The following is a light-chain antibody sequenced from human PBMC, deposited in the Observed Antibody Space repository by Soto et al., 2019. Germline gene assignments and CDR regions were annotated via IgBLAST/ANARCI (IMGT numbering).Light chain of an antibody. CDR2: DVG. Sequence: QYALTQPASVSGSPGQSITISCTGTSSDVCGYNYVSWYQQHPGKAPKLMIYDVGNRPSGVSNRFSGSKSGNTASLTISGLQAEDEADYYCSSYTSSSTPVVFGGGTKLTVL. CDR3: SSYTSSSTPVV. CDR1: SSDVCGYNY. V-gene: IGLV2-14*01. J-gene: IGLJ2*01.